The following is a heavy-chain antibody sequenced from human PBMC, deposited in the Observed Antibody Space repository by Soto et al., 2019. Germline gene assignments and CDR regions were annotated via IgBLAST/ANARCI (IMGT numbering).Heavy chain of an antibody. CDR3: ARSGPGGYIDY. CDR2: TYYRSKWYN. J-gene: IGHJ4*02. V-gene: IGHV6-1*01. D-gene: IGHD3-22*01. CDR1: GASVSSNNAA. Sequence: SQTLSVTCAISGASVSSNNAAWNCIRQSPSRGLEWLGRTYYRSKWYNHYAVSVKSRITVNPDTSKNQFSLQLNSVTPEDTAVYYCARSGPGGYIDYWGQGTLVTVSS.